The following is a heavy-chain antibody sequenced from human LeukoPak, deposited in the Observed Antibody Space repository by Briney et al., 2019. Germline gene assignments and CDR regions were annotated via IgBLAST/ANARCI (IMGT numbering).Heavy chain of an antibody. J-gene: IGHJ4*02. CDR3: ARGGELLRPADY. CDR1: GFTFSSYA. Sequence: GGSLRLSCAASGFTFSSYAMHWVRQAPGKGLEWVAVISYDGSNKYYADSVKGRFTISRDNAKNSLYLQMNNLRAEDTAVYYCARGGELLRPADYWGQGALVTVSS. D-gene: IGHD1-26*01. CDR2: ISYDGSNK. V-gene: IGHV3-30-3*01.